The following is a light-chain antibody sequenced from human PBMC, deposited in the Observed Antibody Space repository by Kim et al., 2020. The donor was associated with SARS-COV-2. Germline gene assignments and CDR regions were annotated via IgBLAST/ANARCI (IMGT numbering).Light chain of an antibody. CDR1: HDINSF. CDR3: QQFDNLPLT. CDR2: DAS. J-gene: IGKJ4*01. Sequence: ASEADRVTITCRASHDINSFLNWFQQKPGKAPKLLISDASNLETGVPSRFSGSGSGTHFTFTISSLQPGDIATYYCQQFDNLPLTFGGGTKVDIK. V-gene: IGKV1-33*01.